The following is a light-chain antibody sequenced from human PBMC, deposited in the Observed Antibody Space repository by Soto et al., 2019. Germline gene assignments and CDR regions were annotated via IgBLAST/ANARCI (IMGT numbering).Light chain of an antibody. V-gene: IGKV3-11*01. Sequence: EIVLTQSPATLSLSPGARATLSCRASQSVSSYLAWYQQKPGQAPRLLIYDASNRAAGIPARFRGSGSGTDVTLTISRLEPEDLAVYYCQQRSNWPPMHTFGQGTKLE. CDR1: QSVSSY. CDR3: QQRSNWPPMHT. CDR2: DAS. J-gene: IGKJ2*01.